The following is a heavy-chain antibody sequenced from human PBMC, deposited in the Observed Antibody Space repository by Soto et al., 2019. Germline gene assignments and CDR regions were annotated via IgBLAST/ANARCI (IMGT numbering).Heavy chain of an antibody. Sequence: QVTLKESGPTLVKPTQTLTLTCTFSGFSLSTSGVSVGWIRQPPGKALEWLALIYWDGDERYSPSLRSRLTTTKATSKYQVILTLTNLVPVDTATYHCVQSRTTETLWTSWGQGTLVTVSS. V-gene: IGHV2-5*02. CDR1: GFSLSTSGVS. CDR3: VQSRTTETLWTS. D-gene: IGHD4-4*01. CDR2: IYWDGDE. J-gene: IGHJ5*02.